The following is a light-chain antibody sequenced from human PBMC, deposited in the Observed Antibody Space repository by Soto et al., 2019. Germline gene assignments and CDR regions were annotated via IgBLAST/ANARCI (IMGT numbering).Light chain of an antibody. V-gene: IGKV3-11*01. CDR1: QSVSSY. Sequence: EIVLTQSPATLSLSPGDRATLSCRASQSVSSYLAWYQQKPGQAPRLLIYDASSRATGIPAWFSGSGSGTDVTLFITSLEPEDFAVDYCPRRSNLPSTCGGGTAVEIK. CDR3: PRRSNLPST. J-gene: IGKJ4*02. CDR2: DAS.